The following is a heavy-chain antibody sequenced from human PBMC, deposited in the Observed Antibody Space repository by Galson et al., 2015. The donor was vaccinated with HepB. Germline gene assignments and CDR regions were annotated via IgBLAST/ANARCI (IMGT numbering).Heavy chain of an antibody. CDR1: GYTFTTYW. V-gene: IGHV5-51*03. CDR3: ARRMGISHTFHI. D-gene: IGHD2-15*01. J-gene: IGHJ3*02. Sequence: QSGAEVKKPGESLKISCQGSGYTFTTYWIAWVRQMPGKGLEWMGIIHPGDSDTRYSPSLQGQVTISADKSINTAYLQWRSLRASDTAMYFCARRMGISHTFHIWGQGAMVTVSS. CDR2: IHPGDSDT.